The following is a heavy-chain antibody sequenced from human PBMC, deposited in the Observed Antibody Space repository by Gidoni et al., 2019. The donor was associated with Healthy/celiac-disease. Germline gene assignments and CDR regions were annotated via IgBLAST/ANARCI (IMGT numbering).Heavy chain of an antibody. CDR3: ARGREGYSGSYCLDY. CDR1: GGSFSGYY. CDR2: INHSGST. J-gene: IGHJ4*02. Sequence: QVQLQQWGAGLLKPSETLSLTCAVYGGSFSGYYWSWIRQPPGKGLEWIGEINHSGSTNYNPSLKSRVTISVDTSKNQFSLKLSSVTAADTAVYYCARGREGYSGSYCLDYWGQGTLVTVSS. V-gene: IGHV4-34*01. D-gene: IGHD1-26*01.